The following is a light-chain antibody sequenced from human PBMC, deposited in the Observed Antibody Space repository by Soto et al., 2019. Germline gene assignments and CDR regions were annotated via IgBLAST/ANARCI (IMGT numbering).Light chain of an antibody. CDR1: LSVSSS. CDR3: QHRSNWRIT. V-gene: IGKV3-11*01. Sequence: EIVLTQSPATLSLSPGERATLSCRATLSVSSSLAWYQQKPGQAPRLLIYNASNRATGIPARFSGSGSGPDFTLTISSLEPEDFAVYYCQHRSNWRITFGQGTRLEIK. CDR2: NAS. J-gene: IGKJ5*01.